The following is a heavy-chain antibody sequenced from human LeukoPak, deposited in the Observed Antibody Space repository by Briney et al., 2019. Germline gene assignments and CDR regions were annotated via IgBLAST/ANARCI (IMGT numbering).Heavy chain of an antibody. CDR2: ISYSGST. J-gene: IGHJ4*02. V-gene: IGHV4-39*01. D-gene: IGHD3-22*01. Sequence: KSSETLSLTCTVSGGSISSSSYYWGWIRQPPGKGLEYIGSISYSGSTYYNPSLKSRVTISVDTSKNQFSLRLSSVTAADTAVYYCASLSKYYYESRGFFDYWGQGTLVTVSS. CDR3: ASLSKYYYESRGFFDY. CDR1: GGSISSSSYY.